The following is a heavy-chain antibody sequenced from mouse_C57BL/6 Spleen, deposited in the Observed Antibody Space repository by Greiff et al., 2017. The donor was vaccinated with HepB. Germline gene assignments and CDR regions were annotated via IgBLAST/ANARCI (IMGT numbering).Heavy chain of an antibody. CDR3: ARGGLYYYGSSPFAY. D-gene: IGHD1-1*01. J-gene: IGHJ3*01. CDR1: GYTFTSYW. Sequence: QVQLQQPGAELVKPGASVKLSCKASGYTFTSYWMHWVKQRPGQGLEWIGMIHPNSGSTKYNEKFKSKATLTVDKSSSTAYMQLSSLTSEDSAVYYCARGGLYYYGSSPFAYWGQGTLVTVSA. CDR2: IHPNSGST. V-gene: IGHV1-64*01.